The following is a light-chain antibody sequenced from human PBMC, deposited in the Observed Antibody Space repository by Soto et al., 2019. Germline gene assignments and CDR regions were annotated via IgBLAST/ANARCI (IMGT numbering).Light chain of an antibody. CDR1: QSVSIN. J-gene: IGKJ1*01. V-gene: IGKV3-15*01. CDR2: GPS. CDR3: QEYDHWPPEGT. Sequence: TVLTQSPGTLSVSTGERASHSCRARQSVSINLAWYPQKPGQAPRLLIYGPSTRASGIPARFSGSWSRTEFTLSINSPESEDFAVDYCQEYDHWPPEGTFGQGTKVEV.